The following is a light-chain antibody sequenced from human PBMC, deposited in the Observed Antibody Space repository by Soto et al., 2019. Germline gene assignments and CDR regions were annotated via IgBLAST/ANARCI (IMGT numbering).Light chain of an antibody. Sequence: QSVLTQPPSASGSPGQSVTISCTGTSSDIGVFDFVSWYQQHPGKAPKVIIYQVNKRPSGVPDRFSGSKSGNTASLTVSGLRPEDEADYFCSSFEGSNSPYVFGTGTKVTVL. CDR1: SSDIGVFDF. V-gene: IGLV2-8*01. CDR2: QVN. J-gene: IGLJ1*01. CDR3: SSFEGSNSPYV.